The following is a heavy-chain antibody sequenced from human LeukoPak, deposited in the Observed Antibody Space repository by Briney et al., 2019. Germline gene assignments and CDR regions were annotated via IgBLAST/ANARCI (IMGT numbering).Heavy chain of an antibody. Sequence: GGSLRLSCAASGFTFSSYAMSWVRQAPGKGLEWVSGISSSGGNTYYAESVKGRFTISRDSSKDTLYLQMNSLRDEDTAVYYCARLGRQPDYWGQGTLVTVSS. CDR3: ARLGRQPDY. V-gene: IGHV3-23*01. CDR2: ISSSGGNT. CDR1: GFTFSSYA. J-gene: IGHJ4*02.